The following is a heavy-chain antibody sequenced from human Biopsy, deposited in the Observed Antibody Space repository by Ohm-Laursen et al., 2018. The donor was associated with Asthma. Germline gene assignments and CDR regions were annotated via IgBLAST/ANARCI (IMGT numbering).Heavy chain of an antibody. V-gene: IGHV1-69*13. J-gene: IGHJ4*02. Sequence: VKVSCKSSGGTFSTFGISWVRQAPGQGLEWMGRIIPFYGTATYAQNFQGRLTLTADESTSTAYMELSSLRSEDTAVYFCARDYDGDYVQRHLPLAYWGQGTLVTVSS. CDR1: GGTFSTFG. D-gene: IGHD4-17*01. CDR3: ARDYDGDYVQRHLPLAY. CDR2: IIPFYGTA.